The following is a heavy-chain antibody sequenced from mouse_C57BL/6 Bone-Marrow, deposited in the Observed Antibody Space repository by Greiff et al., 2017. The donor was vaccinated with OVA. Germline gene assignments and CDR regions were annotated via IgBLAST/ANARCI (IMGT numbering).Heavy chain of an antibody. Sequence: QVQLQQPGAELVKPGASVKLSCKASGYTFTSYWMHWVKQRPGRGLEWIGRIDPKSGGTKYNEKFKSKATLTVDKPSSTAYMQLSSLTSEDSAVYYCARGLWLRRGDYAMDYWGQGTSVTVSS. CDR2: IDPKSGGT. D-gene: IGHD2-2*01. CDR1: GYTFTSYW. V-gene: IGHV1-72*01. CDR3: ARGLWLRRGDYAMDY. J-gene: IGHJ4*01.